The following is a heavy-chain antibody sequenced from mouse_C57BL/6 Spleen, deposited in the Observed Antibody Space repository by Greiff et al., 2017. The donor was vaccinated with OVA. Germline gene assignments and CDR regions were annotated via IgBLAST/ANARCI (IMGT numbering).Heavy chain of an antibody. V-gene: IGHV5-17*01. Sequence: EVKLVESGGGLVKPGGSLKLSCAASGFTFSDYGMHWVRQAPEKGLEWVAYISSGSSTIYYADTVKGRFTITRDNAKNTLFLQMTSLRSEDTAMYYCARMTTVPYWGQGTTLTVSS. J-gene: IGHJ2*01. D-gene: IGHD1-1*01. CDR3: ARMTTVPY. CDR2: ISSGSSTI. CDR1: GFTFSDYG.